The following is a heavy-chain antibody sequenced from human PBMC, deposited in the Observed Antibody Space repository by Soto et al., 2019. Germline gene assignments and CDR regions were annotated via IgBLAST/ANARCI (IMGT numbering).Heavy chain of an antibody. CDR1: GYTFTSYG. D-gene: IGHD2-2*01. CDR2: ISAYNGNT. Sequence: GASVKVSCKASGYTFTSYGISWVRQAPGQGLEWMGWISAYNGNTNYAQKLQGRVTMTTDTSTSTAYMELRSLRSDDTAVYYCARDRAIVVVPAANPWYVDYWGQGTLVTVSS. CDR3: ARDRAIVVVPAANPWYVDY. J-gene: IGHJ4*02. V-gene: IGHV1-18*01.